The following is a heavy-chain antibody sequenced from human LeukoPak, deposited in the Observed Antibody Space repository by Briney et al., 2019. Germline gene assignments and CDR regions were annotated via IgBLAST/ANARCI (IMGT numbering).Heavy chain of an antibody. J-gene: IGHJ4*02. CDR2: INYSGSS. CDR1: GDSISSDY. Sequence: SETLSLTCIVSGDSISSDYWSWIRQSPGQGLEWIGYINYSGSSEYNPSLKSRVTISVDRSKNQVSLKMRAVTAADTAVYYCARLDCISDTCYNYWALGALVTVSS. V-gene: IGHV4-59*08. D-gene: IGHD2-21*01. CDR3: ARLDCISDTCYNY.